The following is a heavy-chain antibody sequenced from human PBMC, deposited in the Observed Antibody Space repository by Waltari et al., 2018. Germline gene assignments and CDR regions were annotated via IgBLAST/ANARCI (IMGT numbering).Heavy chain of an antibody. D-gene: IGHD3-3*01. Sequence: EVQLLESGGGLVQPGGSLRLSCAASGFTFSSYAMSWVRQAPGKGLGWVSAISGSGGNTYYADSVKGRFTISRDNSKNTLYLQMNSLRAEDTAVYYCAKVVATIFGVVEYAFDIWGQGTMVTVSS. CDR2: ISGSGGNT. CDR1: GFTFSSYA. J-gene: IGHJ3*02. CDR3: AKVVATIFGVVEYAFDI. V-gene: IGHV3-23*01.